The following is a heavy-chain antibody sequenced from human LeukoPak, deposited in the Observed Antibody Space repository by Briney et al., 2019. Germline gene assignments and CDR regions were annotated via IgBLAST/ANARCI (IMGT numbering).Heavy chain of an antibody. V-gene: IGHV1-46*01. CDR2: INPDSGST. CDR1: GYTFTIYW. D-gene: IGHD6-13*01. Sequence: ASVTVSCTASGYTFTIYWIQWVRQAPGQGLEWMGLINPDSGSTAYAHRFQGRVIMTRDTSTSTAYMDLSSLRSEDTAVYHCARAPRNSSTMLDFWGQGTLVTISS. J-gene: IGHJ4*02. CDR3: ARAPRNSSTMLDF.